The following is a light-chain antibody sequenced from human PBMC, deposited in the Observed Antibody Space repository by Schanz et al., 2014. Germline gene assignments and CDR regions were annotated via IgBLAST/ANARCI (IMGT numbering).Light chain of an antibody. Sequence: EIVLTQSPGTLSLSPGERATLSCRASQSVYANFLAWYQQKPGQAPRLLIFGASSRATGIPDRFSGSGSGTDFALTISRLEPEDFALYYCQQRSNWPLTFGGGTKVEIK. CDR1: QSVYANF. V-gene: IGKV3D-20*02. J-gene: IGKJ4*01. CDR2: GAS. CDR3: QQRSNWPLT.